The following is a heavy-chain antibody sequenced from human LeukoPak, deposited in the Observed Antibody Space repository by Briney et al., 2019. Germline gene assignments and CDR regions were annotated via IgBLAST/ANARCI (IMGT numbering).Heavy chain of an antibody. V-gene: IGHV3-64*01. CDR2: ISSNGGST. J-gene: IGHJ4*02. CDR3: ARSYSSSRSPFDY. Sequence: GGSLRLSCAASGFTFSSYAMHWVRQAPGKGLEYVSAISSNGGSTYYANSVKGRFTISRDNSKNTLYLQMGSLRAEDMAVYYCARSYSSSRSPFDYWGQGTLVIVSS. D-gene: IGHD6-13*01. CDR1: GFTFSSYA.